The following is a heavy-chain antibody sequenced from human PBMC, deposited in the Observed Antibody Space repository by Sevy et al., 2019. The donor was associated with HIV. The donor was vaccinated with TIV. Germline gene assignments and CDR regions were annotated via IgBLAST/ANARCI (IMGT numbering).Heavy chain of an antibody. CDR3: TRLDSSGHSDP. CDR1: DGSVSGYF. J-gene: IGHJ5*02. CDR2: IHHGGAT. Sequence: SETLSLTCTVSDGSVSGYFWSWIRQPPGRGLEWVGNIHHGGATKYNPSLKSRLTISIDTSKNQFSLILTSATAADTAVYYCTRLDSSGHSDPWGQGTPVTVSS. D-gene: IGHD3-22*01. V-gene: IGHV4-59*02.